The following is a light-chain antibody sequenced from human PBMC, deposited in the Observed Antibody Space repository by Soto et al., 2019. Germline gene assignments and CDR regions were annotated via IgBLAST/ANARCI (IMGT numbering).Light chain of an antibody. CDR2: EVR. CDR3: SSYRDTDTLLI. V-gene: IGLV2-14*01. Sequence: QSALTQPASVSGSLGQSITLSCTGTSSDIGGYSYVSWYQQSPGKAPKLIIFEVRDRPLGVSVRFSGSKSGNTASLTISGLRAEDEATYYCSSYRDTDTLLIFGGGTKLTVL. CDR1: SSDIGGYSY. J-gene: IGLJ2*01.